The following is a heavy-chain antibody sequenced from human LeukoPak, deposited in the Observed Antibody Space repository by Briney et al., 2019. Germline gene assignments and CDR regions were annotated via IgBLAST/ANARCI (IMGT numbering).Heavy chain of an antibody. CDR2: ITGSGGGT. CDR1: GFIFSNYG. Sequence: GGSLRLSCAASGFIFSNYGMNWVRQAPGKGLEWVSTITGSGGGTYYADSVKGRFTISRDNSKNTQSLQMNSLRAEDTAVYYCAKSQTYGSPFGYWGQGTLVTVSS. J-gene: IGHJ4*02. V-gene: IGHV3-23*01. D-gene: IGHD1-26*01. CDR3: AKSQTYGSPFGY.